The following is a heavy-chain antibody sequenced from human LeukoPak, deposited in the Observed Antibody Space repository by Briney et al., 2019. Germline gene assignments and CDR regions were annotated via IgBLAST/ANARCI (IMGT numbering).Heavy chain of an antibody. CDR2: ISYDGSNK. J-gene: IGHJ3*02. D-gene: IGHD4-23*01. Sequence: GGSLRLSYAASGFTFSSYAMPWVRQAPGKGLEWVAVISYDGSNKYYADSVKGRFTISRDNSKNTLYLQMNSLRAEDTAVYYCASSVVTTHDAFDIWGQGTMVTVSS. CDR1: GFTFSSYA. V-gene: IGHV3-30-3*01. CDR3: ASSVVTTHDAFDI.